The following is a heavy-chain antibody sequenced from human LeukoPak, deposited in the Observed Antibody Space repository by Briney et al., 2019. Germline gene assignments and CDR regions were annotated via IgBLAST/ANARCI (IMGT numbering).Heavy chain of an antibody. D-gene: IGHD2-15*01. Sequence: GASVKVSCKASGYTFTSYGISWVRQAPGQGLEWMGWISAYNGNTNYAQKLQGRVTMTTDTSTSTAYMELRSLRSDDTAVYYCARVAPGDFPYCSGGSCSYAFDIWGQGTMVTVSS. CDR3: ARVAPGDFPYCSGGSCSYAFDI. V-gene: IGHV1-18*01. J-gene: IGHJ3*02. CDR1: GYTFTSYG. CDR2: ISAYNGNT.